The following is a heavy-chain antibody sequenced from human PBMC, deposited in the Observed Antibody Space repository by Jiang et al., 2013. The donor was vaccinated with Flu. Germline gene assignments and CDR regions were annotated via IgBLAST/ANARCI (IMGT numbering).Heavy chain of an antibody. D-gene: IGHD2-2*01. CDR3: TTLYQVLCEKGGGDCYGTDV. CDR1: GFVFSGSI. J-gene: IGHJ6*04. CDR2: ITTKRNNYAT. Sequence: VQLVESGGGLVQPGGSLKLSCAASGFVFSGSIIHWVRQASGKGLEWVGRITTKRNNYATSYAASVEGRFTISRDDSQNAAYLQMTTLKTEDRAIYYCTTLYQVLCEKGGGDCYGTDVWGKGTTVTVSS. V-gene: IGHV3-73*01.